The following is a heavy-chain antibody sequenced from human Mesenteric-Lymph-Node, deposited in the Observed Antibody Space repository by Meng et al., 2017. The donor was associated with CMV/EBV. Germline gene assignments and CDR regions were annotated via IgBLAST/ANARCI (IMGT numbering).Heavy chain of an antibody. J-gene: IGHJ4*02. CDR2: IGSSGTTM. D-gene: IGHD3/OR15-3a*01. CDR1: GFTFSDYY. CDR3: ARSFSVSAPSDF. Sequence: WAASGFTFSDYYMSWIRQTPGRGLEWFSYIGSSGTTMYYVDSVKGRFSISRDNARNYLYLQMNSLRVEDTAVYYCARSFSVSAPSDFWGQGTLVTVSS. V-gene: IGHV3-11*04.